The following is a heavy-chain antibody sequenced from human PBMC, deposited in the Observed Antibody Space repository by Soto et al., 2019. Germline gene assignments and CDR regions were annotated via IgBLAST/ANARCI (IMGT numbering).Heavy chain of an antibody. J-gene: IGHJ6*02. Sequence: GGSLRLSCAASGFTFSSYGMHWVRQAPGKGLEWVAVISYDGSNKYYADSVKGRFTISRDNSKNTLYLQMNSLRAEDTAVYYCARGGATMVRGNYYYYYGMDVWGQGTTVTVSS. CDR1: GFTFSSYG. CDR2: ISYDGSNK. D-gene: IGHD3-10*01. CDR3: ARGGATMVRGNYYYYYGMDV. V-gene: IGHV3-30*03.